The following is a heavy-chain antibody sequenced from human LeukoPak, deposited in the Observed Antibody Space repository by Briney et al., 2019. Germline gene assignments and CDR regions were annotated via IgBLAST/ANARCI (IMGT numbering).Heavy chain of an antibody. CDR1: GGSISSSSYY. CDR2: IYYSGST. CDR3: ARQPLNSGSYFDY. V-gene: IGHV4-39*01. Sequence: SETLSLTCTVSGGSISSSSYYWGWIRQPPGKGLEWIGSIYYSGSTYYNPSLKSRVTISVDTSKSQFSLKLSSVTAADTAVYYCARQPLNSGSYFDYWGQGTLVTVSS. D-gene: IGHD1-26*01. J-gene: IGHJ4*02.